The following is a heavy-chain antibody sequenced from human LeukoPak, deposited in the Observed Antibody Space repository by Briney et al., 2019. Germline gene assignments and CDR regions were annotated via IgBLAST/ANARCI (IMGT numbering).Heavy chain of an antibody. J-gene: IGHJ2*01. Sequence: SETLSLTCTVSGGSISSYYWSWIRQPPGKGLEWIGYIYYSGSTNYNPSLKSQVTISVDTSKNQFSLKLSSVTAADTAVYYCARFNDGGYYWYFDLWGRGTLVTVSS. CDR1: GGSISSYY. CDR2: IYYSGST. D-gene: IGHD2-15*01. V-gene: IGHV4-59*01. CDR3: ARFNDGGYYWYFDL.